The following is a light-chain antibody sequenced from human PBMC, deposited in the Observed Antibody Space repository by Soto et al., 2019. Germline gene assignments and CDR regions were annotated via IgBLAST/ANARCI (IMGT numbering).Light chain of an antibody. CDR2: LGS. Sequence: DIVMTQSPLSLPVTPGEPASISCRSSQSLLHSNGYNYLDWYLQKPGQSPQLLIYLGSNRASGVPDRFSGSGSGTDFTREISRVEAEDVGVSYCMQALQTWTFGQGTKVEIK. J-gene: IGKJ1*01. CDR1: QSLLHSNGYNY. CDR3: MQALQTWT. V-gene: IGKV2-28*01.